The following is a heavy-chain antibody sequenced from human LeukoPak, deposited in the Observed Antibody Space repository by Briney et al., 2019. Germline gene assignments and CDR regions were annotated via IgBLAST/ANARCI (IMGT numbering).Heavy chain of an antibody. D-gene: IGHD6-19*01. V-gene: IGHV4-34*01. Sequence: SETLSLTCAVYGGSFSGYYWSWIRQPPGKGLEWIGEINHSGSTNYNPSLKSRVTISVDTSKNQFSLKLSSVTAADTAVYYCARSGWSVPYYYYYYMDVWGKGTTVTVSS. CDR2: INHSGST. J-gene: IGHJ6*03. CDR1: GGSFSGYY. CDR3: ARSGWSVPYYYYYYMDV.